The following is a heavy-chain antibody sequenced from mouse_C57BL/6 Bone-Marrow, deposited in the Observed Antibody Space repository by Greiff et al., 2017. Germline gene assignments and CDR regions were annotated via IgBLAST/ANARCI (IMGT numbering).Heavy chain of an antibody. Sequence: EVKLEESGPGLVKPSQSLSLTCSVTGYSITSGYYWNWIRQFPGNKLEWMGYISYDGSNNYNPSLKNRISITRDTSKNQFFLKLNSVTTEDTATYYCARGSTPFAYWGQGTLVTVSA. CDR2: ISYDGSN. D-gene: IGHD2-1*01. V-gene: IGHV3-6*01. CDR3: ARGSTPFAY. CDR1: GYSITSGYY. J-gene: IGHJ3*01.